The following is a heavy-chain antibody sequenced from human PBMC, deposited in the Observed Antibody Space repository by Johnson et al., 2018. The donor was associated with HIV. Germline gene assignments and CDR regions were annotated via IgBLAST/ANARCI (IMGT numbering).Heavy chain of an antibody. CDR2: ISYDGSNK. V-gene: IGHV3-30*19. CDR1: GFSFSSYG. J-gene: IGHJ3*02. Sequence: QVQLVESGGVVVQPGGSLRLSCAASGFSFSSYGMYWARQAPDKGLEWVGFISYDGSNKYFTDSVRGRFTISRDNSRNTLFLQMNSLRAEDTGVYYCVRRFYDSSAFDIWGQGTLVTVSS. CDR3: VRRFYDSSAFDI. D-gene: IGHD3-22*01.